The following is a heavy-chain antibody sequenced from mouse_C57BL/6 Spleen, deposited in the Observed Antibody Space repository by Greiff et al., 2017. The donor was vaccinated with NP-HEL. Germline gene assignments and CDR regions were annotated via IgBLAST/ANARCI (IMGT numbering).Heavy chain of an antibody. J-gene: IGHJ3*01. V-gene: IGHV7-3*01. CDR2: IRNKANGYTT. D-gene: IGHD2-10*01. CDR1: GFTFTDYY. Sequence: EVQGVESGGGLVQPGGSLSLSCAASGFTFTDYYMSWVRQPPGKALEWLGFIRNKANGYTTEYSASVKGRFTISRDNSQSILYLQMNALRAEDSATYYCATSYGNYVGFAYWGQGTLVTVSA. CDR3: ATSYGNYVGFAY.